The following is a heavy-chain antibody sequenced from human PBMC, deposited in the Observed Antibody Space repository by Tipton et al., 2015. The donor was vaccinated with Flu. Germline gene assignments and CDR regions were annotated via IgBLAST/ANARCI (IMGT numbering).Heavy chain of an antibody. CDR2: ISSSSSYI. CDR1: GFTFSSYS. D-gene: IGHD2-15*01. Sequence: SLRLSCAASGFTFSSYSMNWVRQAPGKGLEWVSSISSSSSYIYYADSVKGRFTISRDNAKNSLYLQMNSLRAEDTAVYYCARDEVVVAATYFSYGMDVWGQGTTVTVSS. CDR3: ARDEVVVAATYFSYGMDV. J-gene: IGHJ6*02. V-gene: IGHV3-21*01.